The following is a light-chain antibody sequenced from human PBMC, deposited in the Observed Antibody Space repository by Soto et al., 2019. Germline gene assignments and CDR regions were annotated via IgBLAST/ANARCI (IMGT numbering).Light chain of an antibody. CDR2: GAS. Sequence: VLTQSPGTLSLSPGERATLSRRASQSVTTQLAWYQQKPGQAPRLIIHGASSRATGVPDRTTGSGSGTDFTLSISRLEPEDFAVYYCQQYGGSTRTFGQGTKVDIK. V-gene: IGKV3-20*01. CDR1: QSVTTQ. CDR3: QQYGGSTRT. J-gene: IGKJ1*01.